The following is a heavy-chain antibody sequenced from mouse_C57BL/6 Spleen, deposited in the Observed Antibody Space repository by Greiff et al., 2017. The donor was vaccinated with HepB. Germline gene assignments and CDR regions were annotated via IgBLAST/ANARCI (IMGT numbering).Heavy chain of an antibody. CDR2: ISNGGGST. V-gene: IGHV5-12*01. Sequence: EVQGVESGGGLVQPGGSLKLSCAASGFTFSDYYMYWVRQTPEKRLEWVAYISNGGGSTYYPDTVKGRFTISRDNAKNTLYLQMSRLKSEDTAMYYCARGGRAMDYWGQGTSVTVSS. CDR1: GFTFSDYY. CDR3: ARGGRAMDY. J-gene: IGHJ4*01.